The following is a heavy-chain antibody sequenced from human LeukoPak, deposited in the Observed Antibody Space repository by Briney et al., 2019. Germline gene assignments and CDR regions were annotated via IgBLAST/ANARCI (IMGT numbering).Heavy chain of an antibody. CDR2: IDWDDDK. V-gene: IGHV2-70*11. CDR3: ARNHRGIRSSSWDFDY. CDR1: GFSLSTSGMC. Sequence: ESGPALVKPTQTLTLTCTFSGFSLSTSGMCVSWIRQPPGKALEWLARIDWDDDKYYSTSLKTRLTISKDTSKNQVVLTMTNLDPVDTATYYCARNHRGIRSSSWDFDYWGQGTLDTVSS. D-gene: IGHD6-13*01. J-gene: IGHJ4*02.